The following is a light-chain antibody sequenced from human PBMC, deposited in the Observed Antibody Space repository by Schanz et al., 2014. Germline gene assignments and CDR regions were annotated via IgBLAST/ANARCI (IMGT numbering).Light chain of an antibody. CDR3: SSYAGSNNLL. V-gene: IGLV2-11*01. Sequence: QSALTQPRSVSGSPGQSVTISCTGTSSDVGSYNYVSWYQQHPGKAPKLTIYDVSKRPSGVPDRFSGSKSGNTASLTISGLQAEDEADYYCSSYAGSNNLLFGGGTKLTVL. CDR2: DVS. J-gene: IGLJ2*01. CDR1: SSDVGSYNY.